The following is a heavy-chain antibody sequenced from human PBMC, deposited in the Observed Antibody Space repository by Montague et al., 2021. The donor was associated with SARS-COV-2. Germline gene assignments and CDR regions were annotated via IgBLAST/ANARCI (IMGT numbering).Heavy chain of an antibody. CDR2: TYYRSRWSN. V-gene: IGHV6-1*01. Sequence: CAISGDSVSSNSATWHWLRQSPSRGLEWLGRTYYRSRWSNDYAVSLRSRIIINPDTSTNQFSLQLSSVTPEDTAVYFCARERWAVGVSFDYWGQETLVTVSS. J-gene: IGHJ4*02. D-gene: IGHD1-26*01. CDR3: ARERWAVGVSFDY. CDR1: GDSVSSNSAT.